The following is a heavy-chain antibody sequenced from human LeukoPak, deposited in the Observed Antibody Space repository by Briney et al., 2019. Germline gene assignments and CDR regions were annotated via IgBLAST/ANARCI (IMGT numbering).Heavy chain of an antibody. J-gene: IGHJ4*02. CDR1: GYTFTNYA. V-gene: IGHV1-3*01. CDR2: INAANGHT. D-gene: IGHD3-10*01. Sequence: ASVKVSCKTSGYTFTNYAIHWVRQAPGQRFEWMGWINAANGHTKYSQEFQGRITITRDTSATTAYMELRSLRSDDTAVYYCARDQGYYGSGSYFDYWGQGTLVTVSS. CDR3: ARDQGYYGSGSYFDY.